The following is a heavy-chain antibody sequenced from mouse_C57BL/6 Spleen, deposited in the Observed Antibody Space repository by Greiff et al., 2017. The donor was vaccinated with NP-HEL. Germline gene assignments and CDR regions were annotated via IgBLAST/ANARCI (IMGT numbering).Heavy chain of an antibody. Sequence: VQLQQPGAELVRPGSSVKLSCKASGYTFTSYWMHWVKQRPIQGLEWIGNIDPSDSETHYNQKFKDKATLTVYKSSSTAYMQLSSLTSEDSAVYYCAREDDYDANGYFDVWGTGTTVTVSS. CDR3: AREDDYDANGYFDV. D-gene: IGHD2-4*01. J-gene: IGHJ1*03. CDR2: IDPSDSET. V-gene: IGHV1-52*01. CDR1: GYTFTSYW.